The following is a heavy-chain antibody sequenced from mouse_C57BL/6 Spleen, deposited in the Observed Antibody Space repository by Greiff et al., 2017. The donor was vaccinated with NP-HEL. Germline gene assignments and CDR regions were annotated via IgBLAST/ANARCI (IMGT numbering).Heavy chain of an antibody. CDR1: GFTFTDYY. V-gene: IGHV7-3*01. Sequence: EVQRVESGGGLVQPGGSLSLSCAASGFTFTDYYMSWVRQPPGKALEWLGFIRNKANGYTTEYSASVKGRFTISRDNSQSILYLQMNALRAEDSATYYCARYSNYYWYFDVWGTGTTVTVSS. CDR2: IRNKANGYTT. CDR3: ARYSNYYWYFDV. D-gene: IGHD2-1*01. J-gene: IGHJ1*03.